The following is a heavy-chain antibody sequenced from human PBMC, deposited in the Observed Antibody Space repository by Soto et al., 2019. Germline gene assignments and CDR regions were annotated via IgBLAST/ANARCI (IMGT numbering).Heavy chain of an antibody. V-gene: IGHV5-51*01. D-gene: IGHD6-13*01. Sequence: PGESLKISCKGSGYSFTSYWIGWVRQXPGKGLEWMGIIYPGDSDTRYSPSFQGQVTISADKSISTAYLQWSSLKASDTAMYYCARNAYSSSWYYYYYGMDVWGQGTTVTVSS. CDR3: ARNAYSSSWYYYYYGMDV. J-gene: IGHJ6*02. CDR2: IYPGDSDT. CDR1: GYSFTSYW.